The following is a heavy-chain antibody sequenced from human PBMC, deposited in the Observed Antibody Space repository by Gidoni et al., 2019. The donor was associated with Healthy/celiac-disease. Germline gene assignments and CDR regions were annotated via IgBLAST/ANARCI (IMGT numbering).Heavy chain of an antibody. CDR1: GFTFADYA. J-gene: IGHJ1*01. CDR2: ISWNSGSI. D-gene: IGHD1-26*01. Sequence: EVQLVESGGGLVQPGRSLRLSCAASGFTFADYAMHWVRQAPGKGLEWVSGISWNSGSIGYADSVKGRFTISRDNAKNSLYLQMNSLRAEDTALYYCAKEEGGEKKYFQHWGQGTLVTVSS. V-gene: IGHV3-9*01. CDR3: AKEEGGEKKYFQH.